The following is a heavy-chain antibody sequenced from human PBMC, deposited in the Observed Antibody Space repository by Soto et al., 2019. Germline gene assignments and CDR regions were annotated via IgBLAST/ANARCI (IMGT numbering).Heavy chain of an antibody. CDR2: IYYSGST. V-gene: IGHV4-59*01. CDR3: ARAGGAYDSSGYYWFDP. J-gene: IGHJ5*02. D-gene: IGHD3-22*01. CDR1: GGSISSYY. Sequence: QVQLQESGPGVVKPSETLSLTCTVSGGSISSYYWSWIRQPPGKGLEWIGYIYYSGSTNYNPSLKSRVTISVDTSKNQCSLKLSSVTAADTAVYYCARAGGAYDSSGYYWFDPWGQGTLVTVSS.